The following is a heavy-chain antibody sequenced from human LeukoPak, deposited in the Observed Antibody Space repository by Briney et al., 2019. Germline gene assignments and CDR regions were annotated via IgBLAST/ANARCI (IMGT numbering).Heavy chain of an antibody. CDR2: IYYSGTT. D-gene: IGHD6-13*01. CDR3: ARDRQQLVRGDYFDY. Sequence: SGTLSLTCAVSGGSISSSNWWSWVRQPTGKGLEWIGSIYYSGTTYYNPSLKSRVTMSVDTSKNQFSLKVSSVTAADTAVYYCARDRQQLVRGDYFDYWGQGTLVTVSS. V-gene: IGHV4-4*02. CDR1: GGSISSSNW. J-gene: IGHJ4*02.